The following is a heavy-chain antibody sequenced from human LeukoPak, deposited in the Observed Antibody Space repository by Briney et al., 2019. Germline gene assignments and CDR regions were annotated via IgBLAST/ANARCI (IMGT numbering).Heavy chain of an antibody. CDR1: GYTFTGYY. CDR2: INPNSGGT. J-gene: IGHJ3*02. V-gene: IGHV1-2*02. D-gene: IGHD3-22*01. Sequence: AASVKVSCKASGYTFTGYYMHWMRQAPGQGLEWMGWINPNSGGTNYAQKFQGRVTMTRDTSISTAYMELSRLRFDDTAVFYYARVGVPRGFYDSSGLDAFHIWGQGTMVTVSS. CDR3: ARVGVPRGFYDSSGLDAFHI.